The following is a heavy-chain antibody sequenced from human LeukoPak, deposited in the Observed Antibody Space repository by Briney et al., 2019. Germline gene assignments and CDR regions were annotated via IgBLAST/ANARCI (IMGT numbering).Heavy chain of an antibody. CDR1: GFTFSSYS. CDR3: ARDLIGYGDIDY. J-gene: IGHJ4*02. D-gene: IGHD4-17*01. Sequence: SGGSLRLSCAASGFTFSSYSMNWVRQAPGKGLEWVSSISSSSSYIYYADSVKGRFTISRDNAKNSLYLQMNSLRAEDTAVYYCARDLIGYGDIDYWGQGTLVTVSS. CDR2: ISSSSSYI. V-gene: IGHV3-21*01.